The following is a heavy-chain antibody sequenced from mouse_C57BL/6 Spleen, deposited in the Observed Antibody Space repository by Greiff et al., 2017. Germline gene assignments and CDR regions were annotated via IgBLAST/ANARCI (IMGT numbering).Heavy chain of an antibody. CDR2: IYPGDGDT. D-gene: IGHD2-2*01. J-gene: IGHJ4*01. V-gene: IGHV1-82*01. CDR1: GYAFSSYW. CDR3: ARDYGYAGYYAMDY. Sequence: QVQLKESGPELVKPGASVKISCKASGYAFSSYWMNWVKQRPGQGLEWIGRIYPGDGDTNYNGKFKGKATLTADKSSSTAYMQLSSLTSEDSAVYYCARDYGYAGYYAMDYWGQGTSVTVSS.